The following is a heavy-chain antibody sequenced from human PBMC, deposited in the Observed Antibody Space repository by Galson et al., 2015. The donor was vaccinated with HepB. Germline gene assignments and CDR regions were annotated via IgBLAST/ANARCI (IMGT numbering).Heavy chain of an antibody. CDR2: ISSSSSYI. J-gene: IGHJ6*02. CDR1: GFTFSSYS. D-gene: IGHD2-2*01. Sequence: SLRLSCAASGFTFSSYSMNWVRQAPGKGLEWVSSISSSSSYIYYADSVKGRLTISRDNAKNSLYLQMNSLRAEDTAVYYCARVVWYQPTGMDVWGQGTTVTVSS. CDR3: ARVVWYQPTGMDV. V-gene: IGHV3-21*01.